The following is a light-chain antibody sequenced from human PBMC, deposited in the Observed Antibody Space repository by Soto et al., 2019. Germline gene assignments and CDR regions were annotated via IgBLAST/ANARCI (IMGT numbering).Light chain of an antibody. J-gene: IGLJ1*01. Sequence: QSALTQPASVSGSPGQSITISCTGTSSDVGGYNYVSWYQQHPGKAPKLMIYEVSNRPSGVSNRFSGSKSGNTASLTISGLQAEDEADYYCGSYTSSSPLVFGTGTKVTVL. V-gene: IGLV2-14*01. CDR3: GSYTSSSPLV. CDR2: EVS. CDR1: SSDVGGYNY.